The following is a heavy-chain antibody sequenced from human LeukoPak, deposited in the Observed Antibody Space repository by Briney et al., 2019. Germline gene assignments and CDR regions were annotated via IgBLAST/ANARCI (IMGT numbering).Heavy chain of an antibody. CDR2: MNPNSGNT. Sequence: ASVKVSCKASGYTFTSYDINWVRQATGQGLEWMGWMNPNSGNTGYAQKFQGRVTMTRNTSISTAYMELSSLRSEDTAVYYCASAIYYGSGSASDAFDIWGQGTMVTVSS. V-gene: IGHV1-8*01. J-gene: IGHJ3*02. CDR3: ASAIYYGSGSASDAFDI. CDR1: GYTFTSYD. D-gene: IGHD3-10*01.